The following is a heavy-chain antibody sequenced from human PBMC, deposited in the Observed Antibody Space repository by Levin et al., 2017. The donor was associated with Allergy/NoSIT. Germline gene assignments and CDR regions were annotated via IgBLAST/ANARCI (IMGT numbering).Heavy chain of an antibody. V-gene: IGHV3-30*04. CDR3: ARGCRDCCGHYPFYHYGIDV. CDR1: GFTFSNYA. CDR2: ISYYGDDK. D-gene: IGHD3-22*01. J-gene: IGHJ6*02. Sequence: PGGSLRLSCAASGFTFSNYAMHWVRQAPGKGLEWLTIISYYGDDKYYADSVKGRFTISRDNSKSTMYLQMNSLRGDDMAVYYCARGCRDCCGHYPFYHYGIDVWGQATTVTVSS.